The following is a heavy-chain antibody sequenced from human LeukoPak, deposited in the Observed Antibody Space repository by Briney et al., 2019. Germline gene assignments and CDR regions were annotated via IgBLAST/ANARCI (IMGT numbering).Heavy chain of an antibody. V-gene: IGHV4-59*11. CDR1: GGSISSHY. CDR2: IYYSGST. Sequence: SETLSVTCTVSGGSISSHYWSWIRQPRGKGLEWMGYIYYSGSTNYYPSLKSRVPTAVDTSQNQFPLKLSAVPAADTAGDSCSRGGYYYYFFIHVWGKGTTVTVSS. CDR3: SRGGYYYYFFIHV. D-gene: IGHD6-25*01. J-gene: IGHJ6*03.